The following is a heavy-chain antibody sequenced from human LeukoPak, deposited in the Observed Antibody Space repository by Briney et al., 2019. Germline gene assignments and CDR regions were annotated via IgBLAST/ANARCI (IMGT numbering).Heavy chain of an antibody. Sequence: SETLSLTCAVYGGSFSGYYWSWIRQPPGKGLEWIGEINHSGSTNYNPSLKSRVTISVDTSKNQFSLKLSSVTAADTAVYYCARGLLWFGYKRGHFDYWGQGTLVTVSS. V-gene: IGHV4-34*01. CDR3: ARGLLWFGYKRGHFDY. CDR2: INHSGST. J-gene: IGHJ4*02. D-gene: IGHD3-10*01. CDR1: GGSFSGYY.